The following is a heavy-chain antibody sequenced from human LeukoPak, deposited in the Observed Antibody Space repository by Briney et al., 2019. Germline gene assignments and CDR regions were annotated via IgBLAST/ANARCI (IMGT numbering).Heavy chain of an antibody. Sequence: GRSLRLSCVASRFTFSNHAMHWVRQAPGKGLEWVADISDDGTNEYYADSVKGRFTISRDNSKNTLYLQMNSLRAEDTAVYYCAREGLVPFDPWGQGTLVTVSS. D-gene: IGHD2-2*01. CDR2: ISDDGTNE. CDR3: AREGLVPFDP. J-gene: IGHJ5*02. V-gene: IGHV3-30-3*01. CDR1: RFTFSNHA.